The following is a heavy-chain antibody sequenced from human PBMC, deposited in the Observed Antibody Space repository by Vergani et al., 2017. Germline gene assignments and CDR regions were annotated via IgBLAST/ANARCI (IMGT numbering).Heavy chain of an antibody. CDR1: GGSISSGDYY. CDR3: ARDLMYSSSWSVGMDG. D-gene: IGHD6-13*01. Sequence: QVQLQESGPGLVKPSQTLSLTCTVSGGSISSGDYYWSWIRQPPGKGLEWIGYIYYSGSTYYNPSLKSRVTISVDTSKNQFSLKLSSVTAADTAVYYCARDLMYSSSWSVGMDGWGQGTTVTVSS. V-gene: IGHV4-30-4*08. CDR2: IYYSGST. J-gene: IGHJ6*02.